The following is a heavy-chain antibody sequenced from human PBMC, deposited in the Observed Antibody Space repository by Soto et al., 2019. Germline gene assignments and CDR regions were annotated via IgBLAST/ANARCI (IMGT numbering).Heavy chain of an antibody. V-gene: IGHV1-69*01. Sequence: QVQLVQSGAEVKKPGSSVKVSCKASGGTFSSYAISWVRQAPGQGLEWMGGIIPTFGTANYAKKFQGRVTITADESTSTAYMELSSLRSEDTAVYYCARVGGYNWNERGFGLNYWGQGTLVTVSS. CDR2: IIPTFGTA. CDR3: ARVGGYNWNERGFGLNY. CDR1: GGTFSSYA. J-gene: IGHJ4*02. D-gene: IGHD1-1*01.